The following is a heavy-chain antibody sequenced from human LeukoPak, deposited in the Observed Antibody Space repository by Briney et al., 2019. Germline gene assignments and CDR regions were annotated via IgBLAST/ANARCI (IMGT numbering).Heavy chain of an antibody. V-gene: IGHV3-30*18. Sequence: GRSLRLSCAASGFAFSSYGMHWVRQAPGKGLEWVAVISYEGSNKYYADSVKGRFTISRDNSKNTLYLQMNSLRAEDTAVYYCAKGSSMVRGAPYYYYGMDVWGKGTTVTVSS. CDR3: AKGSSMVRGAPYYYYGMDV. D-gene: IGHD3-10*01. CDR1: GFAFSSYG. J-gene: IGHJ6*04. CDR2: ISYEGSNK.